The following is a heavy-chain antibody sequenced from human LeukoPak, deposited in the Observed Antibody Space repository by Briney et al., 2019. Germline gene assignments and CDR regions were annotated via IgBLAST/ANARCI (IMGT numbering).Heavy chain of an antibody. V-gene: IGHV1-69*05. CDR3: ARDRGYYGSGSYYYYHYYMDV. CDR1: GGTFISYA. CDR2: IIPIFGTA. Sequence: SVNVSCKASGGTFISYAISWVRQAPGQGREWMGGIIPIFGTANYAQKFQGRVTITTDESTSTAYMELSSLRSEDTAVYYCARDRGYYGSGSYYYYHYYMDVWGKGTTVTVSS. D-gene: IGHD3-10*01. J-gene: IGHJ6*03.